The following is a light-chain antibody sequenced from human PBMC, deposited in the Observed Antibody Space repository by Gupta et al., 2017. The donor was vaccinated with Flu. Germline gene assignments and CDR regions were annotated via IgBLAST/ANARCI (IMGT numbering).Light chain of an antibody. J-gene: IGKJ4*01. CDR3: HQSSSFPST. V-gene: IGKV6-21*01. CDR2: YAS. Sequence: EIVLTHSPDFQSVTPQEKVTITCRASQNIGSSLHWYQQKPDQSPKLLIKYASQSFSGVPSRFSGGGSGTEFTLTINSLEAEDAATYYCHQSSSFPSTFGEGTKVEIK. CDR1: QNIGSS.